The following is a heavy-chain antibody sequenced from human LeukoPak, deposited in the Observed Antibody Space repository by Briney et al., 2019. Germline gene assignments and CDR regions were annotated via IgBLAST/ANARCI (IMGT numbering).Heavy chain of an antibody. CDR2: IYYSGST. Sequence: PSETLPLTCTVSGGSISSGDYYWSWIRQPPGKGLVWIGYIYYSGSTYYNPSLKSRVTISVDTSKNQFSLKLSSVTAADTAVYYCASSYDFWSGYYYWGQGTLVTVSS. V-gene: IGHV4-30-4*01. D-gene: IGHD3-3*01. CDR1: GGSISSGDYY. CDR3: ASSYDFWSGYYY. J-gene: IGHJ4*02.